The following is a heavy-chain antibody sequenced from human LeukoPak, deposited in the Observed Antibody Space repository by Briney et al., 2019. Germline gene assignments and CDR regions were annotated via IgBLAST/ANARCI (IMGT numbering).Heavy chain of an antibody. CDR1: GYTFTGYY. CDR2: INPNSGGT. J-gene: IGHJ3*02. V-gene: IGHV1-2*06. D-gene: IGHD3-10*01. Sequence: GASVKVSCKASGYTFTGYYVHWVRQAPGQGLEWMGRINPNSGGTNYAQKFQGRVTMTRDTSISTAYMELSRLRSDDTAVYYCARDRELLWFGESDAFDIWGQGTMVTVSS. CDR3: ARDRELLWFGESDAFDI.